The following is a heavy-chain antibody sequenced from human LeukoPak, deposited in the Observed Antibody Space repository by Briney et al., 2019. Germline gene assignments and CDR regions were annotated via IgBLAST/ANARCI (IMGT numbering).Heavy chain of an antibody. CDR2: ISSSSSSI. J-gene: IGHJ4*02. D-gene: IGHD2-2*01. Sequence: KSGMFLRLSCAGSGFNFSSYAMHWVRQAPGKGLEWVSSISSSSSSIYYADSVKGRFTISRDNAKNSLYLQMNSLRAEDTAVYYCAREDLRCSSTSCLFDYWGQGTLVTVSS. CDR1: GFNFSSYA. V-gene: IGHV3-21*01. CDR3: AREDLRCSSTSCLFDY.